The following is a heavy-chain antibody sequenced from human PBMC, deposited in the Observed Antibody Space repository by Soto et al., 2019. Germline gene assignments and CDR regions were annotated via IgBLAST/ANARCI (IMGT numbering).Heavy chain of an antibody. D-gene: IGHD3-10*01. CDR3: ARGYSGSGSPH. CDR2: ITGDGSNT. Sequence: EVQLVESGGGLVQPGGSLRLSCAASGFTFSAYWMYWVRQAPGKGLMWVSRITGDGSNTTYADSVKGRFIISRDNAKNTLYLQMNSLRAEDTAVYYCARGYSGSGSPHWGQGTLVTVSS. V-gene: IGHV3-74*01. J-gene: IGHJ4*02. CDR1: GFTFSAYW.